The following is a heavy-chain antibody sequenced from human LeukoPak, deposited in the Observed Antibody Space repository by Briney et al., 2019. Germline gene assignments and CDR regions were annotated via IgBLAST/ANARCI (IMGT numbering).Heavy chain of an antibody. CDR3: AGYTRVATAYQWYDT. Sequence: PSQTLSLTCTVSGGSISSDTYYWSWIRQPAGKGLKWIGRIYISGTTNYNPSLKSRVTLSVDTSKNQFSLELSSVTAADTAVYYCAGYTRVATAYQWYDTWGQGILVTVSS. V-gene: IGHV4-61*02. D-gene: IGHD5-18*01. CDR1: GGSISSDTYY. J-gene: IGHJ5*02. CDR2: IYISGTT.